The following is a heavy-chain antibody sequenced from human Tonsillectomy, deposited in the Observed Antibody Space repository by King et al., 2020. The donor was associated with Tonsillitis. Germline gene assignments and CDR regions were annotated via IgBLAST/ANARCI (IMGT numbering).Heavy chain of an antibody. CDR3: AKDKGITMVRGYDY. CDR2: ISWSSGSI. V-gene: IGHV3-9*01. D-gene: IGHD3-10*01. CDR1: GFTFDDYA. J-gene: IGHJ4*02. Sequence: VQLVESGGGLVQPGRSLRLSCAASGFTFDDYAMHLVRQAPGKGLEGVSGISWSSGSIVYADSVKGRFTISRDNAKNSLYLQMNSLRAEDTALCYCAKDKGITMVRGYDYWGQGTLVTVSS.